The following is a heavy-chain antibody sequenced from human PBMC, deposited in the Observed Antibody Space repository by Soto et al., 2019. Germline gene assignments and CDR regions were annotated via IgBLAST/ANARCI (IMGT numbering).Heavy chain of an antibody. V-gene: IGHV2-5*01. CDR1: GFSLSTSGVG. CDR3: AHRPDDYGDYPNWFDP. Sequence: SGPTLVTPTQTLTLACTFSGFSLSTSGVGVGWIRQPPGKALEWLALIYWNDDKRYSPSLKSRLTITKDTSKNQVVLTMTNMDPVDTATYYCAHRPDDYGDYPNWFDPWGQGTLVTVSS. D-gene: IGHD4-17*01. J-gene: IGHJ5*02. CDR2: IYWNDDK.